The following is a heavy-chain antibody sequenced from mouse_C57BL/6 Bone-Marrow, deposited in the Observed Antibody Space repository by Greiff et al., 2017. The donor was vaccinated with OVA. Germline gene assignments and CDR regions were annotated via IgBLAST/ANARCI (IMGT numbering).Heavy chain of an antibody. D-gene: IGHD1-1*01. CDR1: GFTFTNYY. Sequence: EVHLVESGGGLVQPGDSLSLSCAAPGFTFTNYYMSWVRQPPGKALEWLAFIRNKPNGSTTEYSASVKGRFTISRDNSQSILYLQMNALRAEDSATYYCARYKGRVAVDYFDYWGQGTALTVSS. J-gene: IGHJ2*01. CDR2: IRNKPNGSTT. CDR3: ARYKGRVAVDYFDY. V-gene: IGHV7-3*01.